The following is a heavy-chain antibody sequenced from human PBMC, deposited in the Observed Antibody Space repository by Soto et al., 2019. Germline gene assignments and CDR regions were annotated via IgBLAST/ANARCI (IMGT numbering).Heavy chain of an antibody. Sequence: GESLKISCKGSGYSFTSYWIGWVRQMPGKGLEWMGIICPGDSDTRYSPSFQGQVTISADKSISTAYLQWSSLKASDTAMYYCARLWLLSHDAFDIWGQGTMVTVSS. CDR2: ICPGDSDT. V-gene: IGHV5-51*01. CDR1: GYSFTSYW. D-gene: IGHD3-3*01. J-gene: IGHJ3*02. CDR3: ARLWLLSHDAFDI.